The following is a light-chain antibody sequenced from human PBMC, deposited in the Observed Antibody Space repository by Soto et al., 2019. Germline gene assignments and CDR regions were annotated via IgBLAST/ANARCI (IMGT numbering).Light chain of an antibody. Sequence: DIQMTQSPSTLSASVGDRVTITCRASQSISSWLAWYQQKPGKAPKLLIYDASSLESGVPSRFSGSGSGTEFTLTISSLQPDDFATYYCQRYHSYSWTFGQGTKVEIK. CDR2: DAS. CDR3: QRYHSYSWT. J-gene: IGKJ1*01. V-gene: IGKV1-5*01. CDR1: QSISSW.